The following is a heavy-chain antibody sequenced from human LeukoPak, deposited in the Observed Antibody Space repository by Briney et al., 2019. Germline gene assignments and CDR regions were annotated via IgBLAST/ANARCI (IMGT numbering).Heavy chain of an antibody. CDR1: GFTFSSYG. CDR3: AITGDSSGYSFDY. D-gene: IGHD3-22*01. CDR2: ISYDGSNK. V-gene: IGHV3-30*03. Sequence: GRSLRLSCAASGFTFSSYGMHWVRQAPGKGLERVAVISYDGSNKYYADSVKGRFTISRDNSKNTLYLQMNSLRAEDTAVYYCAITGDSSGYSFDYWGQGTLVTVSS. J-gene: IGHJ4*02.